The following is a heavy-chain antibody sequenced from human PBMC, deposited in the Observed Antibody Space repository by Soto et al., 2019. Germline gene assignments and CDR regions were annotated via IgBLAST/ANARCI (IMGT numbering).Heavy chain of an antibody. CDR2: VSDSGAKT. CDR1: GLTFRTNP. D-gene: IGHD3-10*01. Sequence: SLRLSCVASGLTFRTNPMSWVRQAPGKGLEWVSGVSDSGAKTYYADSVKGRFTVSRDNSKNTLYLEMKSLRAEDTAVYYCAKDFQFGGSGTGYFDNWGQGTLVTVSS. V-gene: IGHV3-23*01. J-gene: IGHJ4*02. CDR3: AKDFQFGGSGTGYFDN.